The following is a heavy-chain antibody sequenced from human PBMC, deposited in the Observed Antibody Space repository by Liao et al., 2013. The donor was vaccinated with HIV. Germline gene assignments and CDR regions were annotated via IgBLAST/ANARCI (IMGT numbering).Heavy chain of an antibody. CDR2: IYYIGST. D-gene: IGHD2-15*01. V-gene: IGHV4-30-4*08. CDR3: ARAWVRYCSGGRCYEYFDR. CDR1: GGSISSGDYY. J-gene: IGHJ4*02. Sequence: QVQLQESGPGLVKPSQTLSLTCTVSGGSISSGDYYWSWIRQPPGKGLEWIGYIYYIGSTYYNPSLKSRVTISVDTSKNQFSLKLTSVTAADTAVYYCARAWVRYCSGGRCYEYFDRWGQGTLVIVSS.